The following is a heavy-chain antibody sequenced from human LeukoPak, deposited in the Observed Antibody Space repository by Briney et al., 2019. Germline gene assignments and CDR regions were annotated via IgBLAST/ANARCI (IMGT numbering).Heavy chain of an antibody. V-gene: IGHV5-51*01. CDR1: GYSFTSYW. Sequence: PGESLKISCKGSGYSFTSYWIAWVRQMPGKGLEWMGIIYPGDSDTRYSPSFQGQVTISADKSISTAYMELSSLTSDDAAVYYCARGDIAPAGTGYYFDYWGQATLVTVSS. J-gene: IGHJ4*02. CDR3: ARGDIAPAGTGYYFDY. D-gene: IGHD6-13*01. CDR2: IYPGDSDT.